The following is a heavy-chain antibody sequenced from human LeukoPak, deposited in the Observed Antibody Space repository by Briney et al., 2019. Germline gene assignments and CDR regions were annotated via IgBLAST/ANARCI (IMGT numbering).Heavy chain of an antibody. V-gene: IGHV3-30*18. Sequence: GGSLRLSCAASGFTFSSYGMHWVRQAPGKGLEWVAVISYDGSNKYYADSVKGRFTISRDDSKNTLYLQMNSLRAEDTAVYYCAKDQSGGWVFDYWGQGTLVTVSS. J-gene: IGHJ4*02. CDR3: AKDQSGGWVFDY. D-gene: IGHD6-19*01. CDR2: ISYDGSNK. CDR1: GFTFSSYG.